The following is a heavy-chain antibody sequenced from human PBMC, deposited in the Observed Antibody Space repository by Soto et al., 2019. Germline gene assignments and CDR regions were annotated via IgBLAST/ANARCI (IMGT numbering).Heavy chain of an antibody. CDR3: ARVFAGSFDY. D-gene: IGHD2-21*01. Sequence: SETLSLTCTVSGGSLSSGGYYWSWLRQLPGKGLEWIGYIYYTGKTYYNPALKSRLAMSVDTSKNQFSLKLSSVTAADSALYYCARVFAGSFDYWGQGTLVTVSS. CDR2: IYYTGKT. J-gene: IGHJ4*02. V-gene: IGHV4-31*03. CDR1: GGSLSSGGYY.